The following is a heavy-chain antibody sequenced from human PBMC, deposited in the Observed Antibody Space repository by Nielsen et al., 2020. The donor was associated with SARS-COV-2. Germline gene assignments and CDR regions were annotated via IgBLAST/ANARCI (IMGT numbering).Heavy chain of an antibody. Sequence: GGSLRLSCAASGFTFSSYWMSWVRQAPGKGLEWVANIKQDGSEKYYVDSVKGRFTISRDNAKNSLYLQMNSLRAEDTAVYYCARSSDSSGWIPYYYYGMDVWGQGTTVTVSS. D-gene: IGHD6-19*01. CDR2: IKQDGSEK. J-gene: IGHJ6*02. V-gene: IGHV3-7*03. CDR1: GFTFSSYW. CDR3: ARSSDSSGWIPYYYYGMDV.